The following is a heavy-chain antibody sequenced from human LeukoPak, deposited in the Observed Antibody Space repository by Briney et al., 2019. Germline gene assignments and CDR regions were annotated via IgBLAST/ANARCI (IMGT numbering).Heavy chain of an antibody. D-gene: IGHD3-22*01. J-gene: IGHJ6*03. CDR3: ARAYYDSSGYSFEPGDYYYYYMDV. V-gene: IGHV4-61*02. CDR2: IYTSGST. Sequence: PSETLSLTCTVSGGSISSGSYCWSWIRQPAGKGLEWIGRIYTSGSTNYNPSLKSRVTISVDTSKNQFSLKLSSVTAADTAVYYCARAYYDSSGYSFEPGDYYYYYMDVWGKGTTVTVSS. CDR1: GGSISSGSYC.